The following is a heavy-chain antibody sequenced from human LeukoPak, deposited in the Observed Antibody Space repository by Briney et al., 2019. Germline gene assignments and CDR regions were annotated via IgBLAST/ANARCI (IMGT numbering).Heavy chain of an antibody. CDR2: ISGSGGST. D-gene: IGHD1-26*01. CDR1: GFTFSSYA. CDR3: AKDAEWELLPYYFDY. V-gene: IGHV3-23*01. Sequence: GGSLRLSCAASGFTFSSYAMSWVRQAPGKGLEWVSAISGSGGSTYYADSVKGRFTISRDNSKNTLHLQMNSLRAEDTAVYYCAKDAEWELLPYYFDYWGQGTLVTVSS. J-gene: IGHJ4*02.